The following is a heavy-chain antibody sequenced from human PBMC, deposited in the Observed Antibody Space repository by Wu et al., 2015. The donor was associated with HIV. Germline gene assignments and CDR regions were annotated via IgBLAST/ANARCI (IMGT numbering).Heavy chain of an antibody. CDR1: GGTFSSDA. Sequence: QVHLVQSGAEVKEPGSSVKVSCKASGGTFSSDAVSWVRQAPGRGFEWMGKIIPVFGTTKYAQSFQGRVTITADESTSTVFMELSSLRSDDTAVYYCAKDGPSGTSNFDFWGQGTLVTVSS. CDR3: AKDGPSGTSNFDF. V-gene: IGHV1-69*13. CDR2: IIPVFGTT. D-gene: IGHD1-7*01. J-gene: IGHJ4*02.